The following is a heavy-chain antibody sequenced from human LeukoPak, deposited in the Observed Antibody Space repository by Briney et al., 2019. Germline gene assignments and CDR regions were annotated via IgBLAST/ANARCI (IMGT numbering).Heavy chain of an antibody. Sequence: GGSLRLSCAASGFTFSNYAMHWVRQAPGKGLEWVAVISYDGTDKYYADSVNGRFTISRDNSKNTLFLQMNSLRAEDTAMYYCAKGEGGDSGWYGDYWGQGTLVTVSS. CDR3: AKGEGGDSGWYGDY. D-gene: IGHD6-19*01. V-gene: IGHV3-30*18. J-gene: IGHJ4*02. CDR1: GFTFSNYA. CDR2: ISYDGTDK.